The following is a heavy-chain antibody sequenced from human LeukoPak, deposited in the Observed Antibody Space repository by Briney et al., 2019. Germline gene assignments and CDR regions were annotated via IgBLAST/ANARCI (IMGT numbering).Heavy chain of an antibody. Sequence: SETLSLTCTVSSGSISSYYWSWIRQPPGKGLEWIGNIYYSGSTNYNPSLKSRVTISVDTSKNQFSLKLNSVTAADTAVYYCARDDERSGLQPYFDYLGQGTLVIGSS. CDR1: SGSISSYY. CDR2: IYYSGST. D-gene: IGHD3-3*01. CDR3: ARDDERSGLQPYFDY. J-gene: IGHJ4*02. V-gene: IGHV4-59*01.